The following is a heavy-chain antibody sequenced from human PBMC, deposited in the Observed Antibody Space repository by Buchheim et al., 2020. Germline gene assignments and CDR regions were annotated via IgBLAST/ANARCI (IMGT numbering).Heavy chain of an antibody. Sequence: QVQLQESGPGLVKPSQTLSLTCTVSGGSISSGSYYWSWIRQPAGKGLEWIGRIYISGSTNYNPSLKSRVTIAVETSKNQFSLKLSSVTAADTAVYYCARVGYCSGGSCYSFDWFDPWGQGTL. CDR1: GGSISSGSYY. CDR3: ARVGYCSGGSCYSFDWFDP. CDR2: IYISGST. D-gene: IGHD2-15*01. V-gene: IGHV4-61*02. J-gene: IGHJ5*02.